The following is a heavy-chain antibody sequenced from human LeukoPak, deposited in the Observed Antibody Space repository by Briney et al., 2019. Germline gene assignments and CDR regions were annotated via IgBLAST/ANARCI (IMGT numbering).Heavy chain of an antibody. CDR1: GLTFNIFW. CDR3: ATGHSYGYNY. J-gene: IGHJ4*02. CDR2: IKGDGSST. Sequence: GGSLRLSCTASGLTFNIFWMHWVRQAPGKGLVWVSLIKGDGSSTTYMDSVKGRFIISRDNAKNTLYLQMNSLRTEDTAVYYCATGHSYGYNYWGQGTLVTVSP. D-gene: IGHD5-18*01. V-gene: IGHV3-74*01.